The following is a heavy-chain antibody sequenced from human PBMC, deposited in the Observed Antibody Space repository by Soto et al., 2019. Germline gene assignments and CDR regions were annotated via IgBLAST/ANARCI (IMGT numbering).Heavy chain of an antibody. V-gene: IGHV3-9*01. J-gene: IGHJ4*02. D-gene: IGHD3-22*01. Sequence: EVQLVESGGGLVQPGRSLRLSCAASGFTFDDYAMHWVRQAPGKGLEWVSGISWNSGSIGYADSVKGRFTISRDNAKNSLYLQMNSLRAEDTALYYCAKAVGSGYHIFDYWGQGTLVTVSS. CDR2: ISWNSGSI. CDR1: GFTFDDYA. CDR3: AKAVGSGYHIFDY.